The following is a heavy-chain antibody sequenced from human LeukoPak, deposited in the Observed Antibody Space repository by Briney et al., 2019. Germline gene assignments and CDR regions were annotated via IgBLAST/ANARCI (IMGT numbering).Heavy chain of an antibody. Sequence: GASVKVSCKASGGTFSSYAISWVRQAPGQGLEWMGRIIPILGIANYAQKFQGRVTITADKSTSTAYMELSSLRSEDTAVYYCARIITMVRGVTDDYWAREPWSPSPQ. J-gene: IGHJ4*02. D-gene: IGHD3-10*01. CDR2: IIPILGIA. CDR1: GGTFSSYA. V-gene: IGHV1-69*04. CDR3: ARIITMVRGVTDDY.